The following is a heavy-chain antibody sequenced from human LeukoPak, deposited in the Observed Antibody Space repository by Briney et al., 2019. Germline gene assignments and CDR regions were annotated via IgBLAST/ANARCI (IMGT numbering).Heavy chain of an antibody. CDR2: INPNNGGT. CDR1: RYIFTSYY. D-gene: IGHD6-13*01. J-gene: IGHJ4*02. CDR3: VRDRGSSWFADY. Sequence: ASVKVSCKASRYIFTSYYIHWVRQAPGQGLEWMGWINPNNGGTKYAQKFQGRVTMTTDTSITTAYMELSRLRSDDTAMYYRVRDRGSSWFADYWGQGTLLTVSS. V-gene: IGHV1-2*02.